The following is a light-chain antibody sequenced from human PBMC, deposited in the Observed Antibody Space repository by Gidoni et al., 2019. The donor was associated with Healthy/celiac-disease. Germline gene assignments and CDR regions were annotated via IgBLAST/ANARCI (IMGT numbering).Light chain of an antibody. CDR1: QSVSSN. V-gene: IGKV3-15*01. CDR2: GAS. CDR3: QQYNNWPSWT. J-gene: IGKJ1*01. Sequence: EIVMTQSPATLSVSPGERATLSCRASQSVSSNLAWYQQKPGQAPRLLIYGASTRATGIPARFRGSGSGTEFTLTISSLQSEDFAVYYCQQYNNWPSWTFGHGTKVEIK.